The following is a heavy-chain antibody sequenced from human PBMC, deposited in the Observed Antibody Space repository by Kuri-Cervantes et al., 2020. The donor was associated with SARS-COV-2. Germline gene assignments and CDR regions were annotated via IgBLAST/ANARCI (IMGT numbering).Heavy chain of an antibody. CDR1: GYTFTDYY. V-gene: IGHV1-2*02. CDR2: VNPKTGGT. Sequence: ASVKVSCKASGYTFTDYYIHWVRQAPGQGLEWMGWVNPKTGGTKYAQKLQGRVTMTRDTSTSTVYMELSSLRSEDTAVYYCARDFRGSNYYDSSGPHDAFDIWGQGTMVTVSS. D-gene: IGHD3-22*01. CDR3: ARDFRGSNYYDSSGPHDAFDI. J-gene: IGHJ3*02.